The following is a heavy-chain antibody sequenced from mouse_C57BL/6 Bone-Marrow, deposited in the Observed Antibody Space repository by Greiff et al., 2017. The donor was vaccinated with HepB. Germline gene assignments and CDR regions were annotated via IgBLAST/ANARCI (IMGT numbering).Heavy chain of an antibody. V-gene: IGHV1-52*01. D-gene: IGHD1-1*01. CDR2: IDPSDSET. J-gene: IGHJ1*03. CDR1: GYTFTSYW. CDR3: AREGMTTVVEPLYWYFDV. Sequence: QVQLQQPGAELVRPGSSVKLSCKASGYTFTSYWMHWVKQRPIQGLEWIGNIDPSDSETHYNQKFKDKATLTVDKSSSTAYMQLSGLTSEDSAVYYCAREGMTTVVEPLYWYFDVWGTGTTVTVSS.